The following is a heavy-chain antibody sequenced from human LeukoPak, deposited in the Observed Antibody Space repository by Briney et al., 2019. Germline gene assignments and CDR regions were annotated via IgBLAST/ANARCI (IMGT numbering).Heavy chain of an antibody. CDR3: AKDYFGSGSYYNANPYYFDY. V-gene: IGHV3-23*01. J-gene: IGHJ4*02. Sequence: GGSLRLSCAASGFTFSSYAMSWVRQAPGKGLEWVPGISGSGGSTYNADSVKGRFTISRDNSENTLHLQMNTLRAEDTAVYYCAKDYFGSGSYYNANPYYFDYWGQGTLVTVSS. D-gene: IGHD3-10*01. CDR2: ISGSGGST. CDR1: GFTFSSYA.